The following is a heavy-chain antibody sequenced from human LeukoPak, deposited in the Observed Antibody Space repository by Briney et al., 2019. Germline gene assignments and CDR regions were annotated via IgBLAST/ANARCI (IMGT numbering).Heavy chain of an antibody. Sequence: PSETLSLTCAVSGYSISSGYYWGWIRQPPGKGLEWIGSIYHSGSTYYNPSLKSRVTISVDTSKNQFSLKLSSATAADTAVYYCAHALLDHDAFDIWGQGTMVTVSS. CDR1: GYSISSGYY. D-gene: IGHD2-15*01. CDR3: AHALLDHDAFDI. J-gene: IGHJ3*02. V-gene: IGHV4-38-2*01. CDR2: IYHSGST.